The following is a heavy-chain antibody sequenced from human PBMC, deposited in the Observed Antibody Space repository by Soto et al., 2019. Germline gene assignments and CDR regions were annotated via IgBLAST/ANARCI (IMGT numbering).Heavy chain of an antibody. CDR2: LYDVDGT. J-gene: IGHJ3*01. CDR1: GLTVSGKKY. CDR3: ASWHLQEHAYDV. D-gene: IGHD4-4*01. V-gene: IGHV3-53*01. Sequence: DVQLVESGGGLIQPGGSLRLSCAAFGLTVSGKKYMAWVRQAPGRGLEWVSGLYDVDGTYYADSVKGRFTTSGDSSKTIVYLQMDSLRPDDTAVYYCASWHLQEHAYDVWGQGTTVTVSS.